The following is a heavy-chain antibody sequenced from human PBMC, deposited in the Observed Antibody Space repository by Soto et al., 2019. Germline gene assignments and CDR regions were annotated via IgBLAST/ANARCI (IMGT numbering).Heavy chain of an antibody. CDR1: GFTFRNYA. CDR3: ARGDREDILLVVGVRPGEYGIDG. D-gene: IGHD2-15*01. Sequence: QVQLVESGGGVVQPGGSLRLSCAASGFTFRNYAMHWVRQAPGKGLEWLVGIAYDGSNAFYRDSVKGRFTISRDNSKNTLSLPMDSLRSEDTGVYYCARGDREDILLVVGVRPGEYGIDGWGQGTTVTVSS. V-gene: IGHV3-30-3*01. J-gene: IGHJ6*02. CDR2: IAYDGSNA.